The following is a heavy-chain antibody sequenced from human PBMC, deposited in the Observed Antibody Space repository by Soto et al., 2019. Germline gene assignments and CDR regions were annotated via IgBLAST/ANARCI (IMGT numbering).Heavy chain of an antibody. J-gene: IGHJ6*02. CDR3: ARELHGGSYGMDV. V-gene: IGHV1-18*01. CDR2: ISSYNGDT. CDR1: GYTFTRSG. Sequence: ASVKVSCKASGYTFTRSGISWVRQAPGQGPEWMGWISSYNGDTNYAQTFQGRVTMTTDTSTSTAYMELRSLRSDDTAVYYCARELHGGSYGMDVWGQGTTVTVSS.